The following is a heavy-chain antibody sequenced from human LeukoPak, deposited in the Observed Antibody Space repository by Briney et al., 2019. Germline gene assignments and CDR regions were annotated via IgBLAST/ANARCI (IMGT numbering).Heavy chain of an antibody. D-gene: IGHD3-10*01. CDR2: IRYDGSYK. J-gene: IGHJ6*02. Sequence: GGSLRLSCAASGFTFSSSGMHWVRQAPGKGLEWVAFIRYDGSYKYYADSVRGRFTISRDNSKNTLYLQMNSLRAEDTAVYYCAKDQGSGGRPNYYYYGMDVWGQGTTVTVSS. V-gene: IGHV3-30*02. CDR3: AKDQGSGGRPNYYYYGMDV. CDR1: GFTFSSSG.